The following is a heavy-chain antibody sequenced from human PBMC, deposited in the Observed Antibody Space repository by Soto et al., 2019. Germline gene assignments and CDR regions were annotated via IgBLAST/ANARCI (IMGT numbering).Heavy chain of an antibody. CDR1: GYTFTSHT. J-gene: IGHJ4*02. Sequence: QVQLVQSGAEVKEPGASVRVSCKASGYTFTSHTLHWARQAPGQGLEWMGWIIVSNGSPRYAPQLQGRVTFGRDTSATTAYMELSSLTSEDTAVYYCAREPEDGVPGDDWGQGTLVVVSS. CDR2: IIVSNGSP. D-gene: IGHD3-3*01. V-gene: IGHV1-3*01. CDR3: AREPEDGVPGDD.